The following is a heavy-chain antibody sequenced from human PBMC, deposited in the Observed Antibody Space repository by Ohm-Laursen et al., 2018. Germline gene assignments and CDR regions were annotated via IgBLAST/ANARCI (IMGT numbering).Heavy chain of an antibody. J-gene: IGHJ4*02. CDR1: GFTFSSYG. D-gene: IGHD4-11*01. CDR2: IWYDGSNK. V-gene: IGHV3-33*06. Sequence: SLRLSCSASGFTFSSYGMHWVRQAPGKGLEWVAVIWYDGSNKYYADSVKGRFTISRDNSKNTLYLQMNSLRAEDTAVYYCAKGDDYSNTGFFDYWGQGTLVTVSS. CDR3: AKGDDYSNTGFFDY.